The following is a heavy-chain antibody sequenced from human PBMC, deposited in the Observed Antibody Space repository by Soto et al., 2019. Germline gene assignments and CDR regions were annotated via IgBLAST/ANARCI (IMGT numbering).Heavy chain of an antibody. V-gene: IGHV3-33*01. CDR3: ARESEDLTSNFDY. CDR1: GFTFSSYG. J-gene: IGHJ4*02. CDR2: IWYDGSNK. Sequence: GGSLRLSCAASGFTFSSYGMHWVRQAPGKGLEWVAVIWYDGSNKYYADSVKGRFTISRDNSKNTLYLQMNSLRAEDTAVYYCARESEDLTSNFDYWGQGTLVTVSS.